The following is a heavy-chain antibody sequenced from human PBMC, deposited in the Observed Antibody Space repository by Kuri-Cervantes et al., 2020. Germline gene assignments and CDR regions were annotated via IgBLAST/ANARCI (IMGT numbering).Heavy chain of an antibody. CDR1: GYTFTSYA. Sequence: ASVKVSCKASGYTFTSYAMNWVRQAPGQGLEWMGWINTNTGNPTYAQGFTGRFVFSLDTSVSTAYLQISSLKADDTAVYYCARDWGGGSYYYYYYYGMDVWGQGTTVTVSS. CDR2: INTNTGNP. V-gene: IGHV7-4-1*02. J-gene: IGHJ6*02. CDR3: ARDWGGGSYYYYYYYGMDV. D-gene: IGHD1-26*01.